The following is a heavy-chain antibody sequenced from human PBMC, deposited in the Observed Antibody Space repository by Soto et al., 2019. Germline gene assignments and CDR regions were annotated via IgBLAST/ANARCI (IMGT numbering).Heavy chain of an antibody. Sequence: QLQLQESGPGLVKPSQTLSLTCSVSGGSVSSGVHYWSWIRQPPGKGLEWIGYVYYTGSTYYNPSLEGRVTMTLATSKNQFSLKLNSVTASDAAVYFCATESSGSSPLHFDFWGQGALVTVSS. CDR3: ATESSGSSPLHFDF. CDR2: VYYTGST. V-gene: IGHV4-30-4*01. CDR1: GGSVSSGVHY. J-gene: IGHJ4*02. D-gene: IGHD3-22*01.